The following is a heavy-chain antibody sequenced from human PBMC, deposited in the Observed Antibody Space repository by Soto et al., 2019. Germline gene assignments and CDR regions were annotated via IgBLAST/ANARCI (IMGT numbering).Heavy chain of an antibody. Sequence: QVQLVQSGGEGKKPGASVKVSCKTSGYTFTTYGISWVRHAPGQGLEWVGWISAYSGKTHYAQKFQGKVTMTTDTSTNTAYLELRSLRSADTAVYYCARDPYLGDHQYWGQGTLVTVSS. CDR3: ARDPYLGDHQY. CDR1: GYTFTTYG. J-gene: IGHJ4*02. D-gene: IGHD3-16*01. CDR2: ISAYSGKT. V-gene: IGHV1-18*01.